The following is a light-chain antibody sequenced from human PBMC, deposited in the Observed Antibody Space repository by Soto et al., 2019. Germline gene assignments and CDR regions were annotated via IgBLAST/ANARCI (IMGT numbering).Light chain of an antibody. CDR3: QRYGSSPPFT. J-gene: IGKJ2*01. CDR2: GAS. CDR1: QRVSSSY. Sequence: EIVLTQSPGTLSLSPGERATLSCRASQRVSSSYLAWYQQKPGQAPRLLIYGASSRATGFPDRFSGSGSGTDFTLTISRLEPEDFAVYFCQRYGSSPPFTFGQGTKVEI. V-gene: IGKV3-20*01.